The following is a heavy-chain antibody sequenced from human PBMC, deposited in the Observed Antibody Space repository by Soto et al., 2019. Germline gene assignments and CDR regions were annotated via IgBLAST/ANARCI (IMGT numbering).Heavy chain of an antibody. V-gene: IGHV1-46*03. Sequence: QVLLEQSGAEVRRPGASVKIFCQASGYPFSNYHMHWVRQAPGQGLEWMGMIDPDNGRTKFAQSLQGRVTMTRDTSTNSVYMELRALKSEDTAIYFCTRMSRSFDYWGQGSHVTVSS. CDR1: GYPFSNYH. CDR3: TRMSRSFDY. J-gene: IGHJ4*02. CDR2: IDPDNGRT.